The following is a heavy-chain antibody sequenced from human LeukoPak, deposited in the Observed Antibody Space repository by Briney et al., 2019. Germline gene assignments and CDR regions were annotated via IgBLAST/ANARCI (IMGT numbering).Heavy chain of an antibody. V-gene: IGHV3-64D*06. CDR3: VKDLYYDNSGYYSGAFDY. J-gene: IGHJ4*02. Sequence: WGSLRLSCSASGFTFKKYAMHWVRQAPGKGLEYVSAINSNGGRTYYADSVKGRFTISRDNSKNTLFLQMRSLRVEDTAVYYCVKDLYYDNSGYYSGAFDYWGQGTLVTVSS. CDR2: INSNGGRT. D-gene: IGHD3-22*01. CDR1: GFTFKKYA.